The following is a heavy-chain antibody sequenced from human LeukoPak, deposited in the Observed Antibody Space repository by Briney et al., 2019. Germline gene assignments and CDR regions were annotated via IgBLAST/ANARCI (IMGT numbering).Heavy chain of an antibody. CDR2: IFTGGSS. J-gene: IGHJ3*02. D-gene: IGHD3-16*01. CDR1: GGSVSSESYH. V-gene: IGHV4-61*01. CDR3: ARGVGGGREGFDI. Sequence: SETLSLTCTVSGGSVSSESYHWTWIRQPPGKGLEWIAYIFTGGSSYYNPSLKSRVTISVDTSKNQFSLKLNSVTAADTAQYHCARGVGGGREGFDIWGQGTMVTVSS.